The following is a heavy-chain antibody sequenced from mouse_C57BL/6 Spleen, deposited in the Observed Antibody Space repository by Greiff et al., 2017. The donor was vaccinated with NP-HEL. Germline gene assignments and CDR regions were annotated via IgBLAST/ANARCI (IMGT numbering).Heavy chain of an antibody. CDR2: IYPGSGST. CDR3: ARWDYYGSSYRY. J-gene: IGHJ2*01. V-gene: IGHV1-55*01. D-gene: IGHD1-1*01. CDR1: GYTFTSYW. Sequence: QVQLQQSGAELVKPGASVKMSCKASGYTFTSYWITWVKQRPGQGLEWIGDIYPGSGSTNYNEKFKSKATLTVDTSSSTAYMQLSSLTSEDSAVYYCARWDYYGSSYRYWGQGTTLTVSS.